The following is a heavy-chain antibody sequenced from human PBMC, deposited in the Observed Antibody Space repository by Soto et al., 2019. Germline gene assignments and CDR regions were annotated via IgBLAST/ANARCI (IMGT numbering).Heavy chain of an antibody. Sequence: PGGSLRLSCAASGFTFSSYSMNWVRQAPGKGLEWVSSISSSSYIYYADSVKGRFTISRDNAKNSLYLQMNSLRAEDTAVYYCARAGDCSSTSCSSYYYYGMDVWGQGTTVTVSS. CDR2: ISSSSYI. D-gene: IGHD2-2*01. CDR1: GFTFSSYS. CDR3: ARAGDCSSTSCSSYYYYGMDV. J-gene: IGHJ6*02. V-gene: IGHV3-21*01.